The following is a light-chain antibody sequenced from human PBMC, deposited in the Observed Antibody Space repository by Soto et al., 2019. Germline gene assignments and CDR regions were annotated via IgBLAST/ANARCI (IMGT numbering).Light chain of an antibody. V-gene: IGKV1-39*01. CDR2: AAS. CDR3: QQSSSSPLT. J-gene: IGKJ4*01. Sequence: DIQMTQSPSSLSASVGDRVTITCRASQNISSYLNWYQQKPGKAPKLLIYAASSLQSGVPSRFSGSGSGTDFTLTISSLQPEDFATYFCQQSSSSPLTFGGGTKVDI. CDR1: QNISSY.